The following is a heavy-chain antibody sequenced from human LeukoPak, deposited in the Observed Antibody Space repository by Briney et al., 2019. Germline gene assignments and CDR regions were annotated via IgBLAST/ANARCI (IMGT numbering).Heavy chain of an antibody. CDR1: GGSISSGSYY. Sequence: SQTLSLTCTVSGGSISSGSYYWSWIRPPAGKGLEWIGRLYTSGSTNYNPSLKSRVTISVDTSKNQFSLKLSSVTAADTAVYYCARDGRRQATVAVYYYYGMDGWGQGTTVTVSS. CDR2: LYTSGST. CDR3: ARDGRRQATVAVYYYYGMDG. J-gene: IGHJ6*02. V-gene: IGHV4-61*02. D-gene: IGHD4-23*01.